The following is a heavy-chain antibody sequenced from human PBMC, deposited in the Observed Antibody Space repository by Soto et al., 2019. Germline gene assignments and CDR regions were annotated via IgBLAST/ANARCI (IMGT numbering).Heavy chain of an antibody. CDR2: ISYDGSNK. J-gene: IGHJ4*02. V-gene: IGHV3-30*03. Sequence: AGGSLRLSCAASGFTFSSYGMHWVRQAPGKGLEWVAVISYDGSNKYYADSVKGRFTISRDNSKNTLYLQMNSLRAEDTAVYYCAYSCEFWSGYYPQSQLDYWGQGTLVTVSS. CDR3: AYSCEFWSGYYPQSQLDY. D-gene: IGHD3-3*01. CDR1: GFTFSSYG.